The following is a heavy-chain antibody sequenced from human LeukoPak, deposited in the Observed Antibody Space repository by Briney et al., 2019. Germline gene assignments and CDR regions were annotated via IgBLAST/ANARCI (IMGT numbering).Heavy chain of an antibody. Sequence: GGSLRLSCAASGFTFSDYYMSWIRQAPGRGLEWVSYISFSGSPTQYADSVKGRFTISRDNAKNSLYLQMNSLRDEDTAVYYCARDRAYYYDSSGYYYFDHWGQGTLVTVSS. D-gene: IGHD3-22*01. CDR3: ARDRAYYYDSSGYYYFDH. CDR1: GFTFSDYY. CDR2: ISFSGSPT. J-gene: IGHJ4*02. V-gene: IGHV3-11*01.